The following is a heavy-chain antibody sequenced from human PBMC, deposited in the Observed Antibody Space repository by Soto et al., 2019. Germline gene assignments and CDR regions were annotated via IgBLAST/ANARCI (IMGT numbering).Heavy chain of an antibody. CDR3: ARVGYTAMDHFDY. Sequence: ASVKVSCKASGYTFTGYYMHWVRQAPGQGLEWMGWINPNSGGTNYAQKFQGRVAMTRDTSISTAYMELSRLRSDDTAVYYCARVGYTAMDHFDYWGQGTLVTVSS. V-gene: IGHV1-2*02. CDR1: GYTFTGYY. D-gene: IGHD5-18*01. J-gene: IGHJ4*02. CDR2: INPNSGGT.